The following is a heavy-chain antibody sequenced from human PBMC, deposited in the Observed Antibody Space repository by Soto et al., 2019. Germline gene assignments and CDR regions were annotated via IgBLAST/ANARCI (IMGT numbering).Heavy chain of an antibody. CDR1: GFTFSSYA. CDR3: AKLYYGDYFMDV. Sequence: GSLRLSCAASGFTFSSYAMSWVRQAPGKGLEWVSAISGSGGSTYYADSVKGRFTISRDNSKNTLYLQMNSLRAEDTAVYYCAKLYYGDYFMDVWGKGTTVTVSS. D-gene: IGHD3-3*01. V-gene: IGHV3-23*01. CDR2: ISGSGGST. J-gene: IGHJ6*03.